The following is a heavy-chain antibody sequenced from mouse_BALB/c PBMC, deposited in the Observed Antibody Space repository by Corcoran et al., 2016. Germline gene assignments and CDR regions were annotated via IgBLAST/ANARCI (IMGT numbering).Heavy chain of an antibody. D-gene: IGHD2-3*01. Sequence: QIQLVQSGPELKKPGETVKISCKASGYTFTNFGVIWEKQAPGTGLKYMGWINTYTEEPTYADDFKGRFAFSLDTAASTAYLQINNLKTEDTATYFCARWGYYSLDFWGQGTTLTVSS. J-gene: IGHJ2*01. CDR3: ARWGYYSLDF. CDR2: INTYTEEP. V-gene: IGHV9-3-1*01. CDR1: GYTFTNFG.